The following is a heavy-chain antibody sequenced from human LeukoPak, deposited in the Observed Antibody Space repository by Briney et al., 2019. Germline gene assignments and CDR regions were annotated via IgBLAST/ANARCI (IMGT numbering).Heavy chain of an antibody. Sequence: SETLSLTCTVSGGSISSGSYYWSWIRQPAGKGLEWIGRIYTSGSTNYNPSLKSRVTISVDTSKNQFSLKLSSVTAADTAVYYCARTVVVVAATIINWFDPWGQGTLVTVSS. CDR2: IYTSGST. CDR3: ARTVVVVAATIINWFDP. CDR1: GGSISSGSYY. D-gene: IGHD2-15*01. V-gene: IGHV4-61*02. J-gene: IGHJ5*02.